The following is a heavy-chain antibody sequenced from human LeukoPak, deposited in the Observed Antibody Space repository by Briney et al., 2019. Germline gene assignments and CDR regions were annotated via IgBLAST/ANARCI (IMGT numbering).Heavy chain of an antibody. CDR1: GGSISSYY. D-gene: IGHD4-17*01. J-gene: IGHJ3*02. CDR2: IYYSGNT. CDR3: ARGYGDYAAFDI. V-gene: IGHV4-59*01. Sequence: PSETLSLTCTVSGGSISSYYWSWIRQPPAKGLEWIGYIYYSGNTNYNPSLKSRVTISVDTSKNQFSLKLRSVTAADTAVYYCARGYGDYAAFDIWGQGTMVTVSS.